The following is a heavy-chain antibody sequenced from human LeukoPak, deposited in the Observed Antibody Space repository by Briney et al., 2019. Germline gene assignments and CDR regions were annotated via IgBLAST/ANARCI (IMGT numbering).Heavy chain of an antibody. Sequence: GASEKVSCKASGGTFSSYAISWVRQAPGQGLEWMGWISAYNGNTNYAQKLQGRVTMTTDTSTSTAYMELRSLRSDDTAVYYCARDGRDGYRLDYWGQGTLVTVSS. V-gene: IGHV1-18*01. CDR3: ARDGRDGYRLDY. CDR1: GGTFSSYA. CDR2: ISAYNGNT. J-gene: IGHJ4*02. D-gene: IGHD5-24*01.